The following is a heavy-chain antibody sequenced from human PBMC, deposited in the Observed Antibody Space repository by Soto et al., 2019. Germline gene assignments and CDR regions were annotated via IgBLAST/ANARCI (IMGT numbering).Heavy chain of an antibody. V-gene: IGHV3-23*01. CDR2: ISDDGDST. CDR3: TRDPITPGYGMDV. D-gene: IGHD1-20*01. CDR1: GFTFSDNA. Sequence: GGSLRLSCGASGFTFSDNAMTWVRQAPGKGLEWVSSISDDGDSTYYADSVKGRFAVSRDNSKNTLFLHMNSLGAEDTAVYYCTRDPITPGYGMDVWGQGTTVTVSS. J-gene: IGHJ6*02.